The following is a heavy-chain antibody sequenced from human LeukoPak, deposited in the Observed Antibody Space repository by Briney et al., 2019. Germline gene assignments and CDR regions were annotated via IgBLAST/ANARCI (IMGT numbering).Heavy chain of an antibody. CDR3: ARSGSPTVTTWFDP. Sequence: ASVNVSCKASGYTFTNYAMNWVRQAPGQGLEWMGWISAYNGNTNYAQKFQGRVTITADKSTSTAYMELSSLRSEDTAVYYCARSGSPTVTTWFDPWGQGTLVTVSS. J-gene: IGHJ5*02. CDR1: GYTFTNYA. D-gene: IGHD4-17*01. CDR2: ISAYNGNT. V-gene: IGHV1-18*01.